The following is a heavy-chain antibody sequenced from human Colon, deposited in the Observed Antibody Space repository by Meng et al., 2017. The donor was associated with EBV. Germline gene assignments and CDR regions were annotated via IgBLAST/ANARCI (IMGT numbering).Heavy chain of an antibody. D-gene: IGHD2-8*02. V-gene: IGHV4-4*02. CDR1: GTSISTSNW. CDR2: IYHNGQT. Sequence: QVWLRESGAGWLKPSGPLSLTFSVSGTSISTSNWWSWIRQSPGEGLEWIGAIYHNGQTNYNPSLKSRVSMSVDESKNEFSLNLKSVTAADTAVYYCARDGGVTHIPWGQGVLVTVSS. J-gene: IGHJ5*02. CDR3: ARDGGVTHIP.